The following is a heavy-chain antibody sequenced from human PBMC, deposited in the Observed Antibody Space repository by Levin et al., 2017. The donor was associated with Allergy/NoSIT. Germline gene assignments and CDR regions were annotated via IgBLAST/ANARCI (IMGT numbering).Heavy chain of an antibody. Sequence: GESLKISCAASGFTFSSYAMSWVRQAPGKGLEWVSTIIDSGGSTYYADSVKGRFTISRDNSKNTLYLQMNSLTAEDTAVYYCAKDSPIDSNLPLYYFDFWGQGTLVTVCS. J-gene: IGHJ4*02. CDR2: IIDSGGST. CDR1: GFTFSSYA. CDR3: AKDSPIDSNLPLYYFDF. D-gene: IGHD4-11*01. V-gene: IGHV3-23*01.